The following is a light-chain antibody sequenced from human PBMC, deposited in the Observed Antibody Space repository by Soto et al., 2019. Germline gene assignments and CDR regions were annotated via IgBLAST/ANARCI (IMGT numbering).Light chain of an antibody. CDR3: AAWDDSLRAVV. J-gene: IGLJ2*01. CDR2: RNH. Sequence: QSVLTQSPSASATPGQRVTISCSGGRSNIGTYTVNWYQQLPGTAPTLLIFRNHHRPSGVPDRFSGSKSGTSASLAISGPQSEDEAHYYCAAWDDSLRAVVFGGGTKLTVL. CDR1: RSNIGTYT. V-gene: IGLV1-44*01.